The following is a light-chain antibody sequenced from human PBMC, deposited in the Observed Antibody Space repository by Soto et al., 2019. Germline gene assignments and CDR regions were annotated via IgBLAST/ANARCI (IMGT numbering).Light chain of an antibody. Sequence: IRMTQSPSALSASVGDRATITCRASQSISSWLAWYQQKPGKAPKLLIYDASTLQSGVPSRYSGSGSGTEFTLTISNLQPDDFATYYCQQYESYSPWTFGQGTKVEIK. V-gene: IGKV1-5*01. CDR1: QSISSW. J-gene: IGKJ1*01. CDR3: QQYESYSPWT. CDR2: DAS.